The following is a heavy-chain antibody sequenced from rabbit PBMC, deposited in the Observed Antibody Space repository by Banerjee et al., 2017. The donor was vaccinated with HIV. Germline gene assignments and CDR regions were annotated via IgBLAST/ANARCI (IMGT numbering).Heavy chain of an antibody. CDR1: GFSFSSSYY. D-gene: IGHD1-1*01. Sequence: QEQLEESGGGLVQPEGSLTLTCTASGFSFSSSYYMCWVRQAPGKGLEWIACIDAGSSGSTYYASWAKGRFTISKTSSTTVTLQMTSLTAADTATYFCARELYISDSGYDLWGPGTLVTVS. CDR3: ARELYISDSGYDL. CDR2: IDAGSSGST. J-gene: IGHJ4*01. V-gene: IGHV1S45*01.